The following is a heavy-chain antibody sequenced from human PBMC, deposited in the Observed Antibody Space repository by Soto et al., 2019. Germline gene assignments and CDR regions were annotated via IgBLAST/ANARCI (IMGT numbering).Heavy chain of an antibody. Sequence: QVQLVQSGAEVKKPGASVKVSCKASEYTFTIYDINWVRQTTGQGLEWMGWMNPNSGNTGYAQKFQGRVTMTSDTSTSTAYMELSSLVSEDTAVYYCAGGQGNYGFDYWGQGTLVTVSS. J-gene: IGHJ4*02. D-gene: IGHD4-4*01. V-gene: IGHV1-8*01. CDR2: MNPNSGNT. CDR1: EYTFTIYD. CDR3: AGGQGNYGFDY.